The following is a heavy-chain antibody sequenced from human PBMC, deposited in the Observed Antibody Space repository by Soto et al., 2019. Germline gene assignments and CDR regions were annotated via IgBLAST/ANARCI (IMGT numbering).Heavy chain of an antibody. CDR2: IIPIFGTA. J-gene: IGHJ5*02. Sequence: ASVKVSCEASGGTFSSYAISWVRQAPGQGLEWMGGIIPIFGTANYAQKFQGRVTITADESTSTAYMELSSLRSEDTAVYYCVLWSGYYTVNWFDPWGQGTLVTVSS. CDR3: VLWSGYYTVNWFDP. D-gene: IGHD3-3*01. CDR1: GGTFSSYA. V-gene: IGHV1-69*13.